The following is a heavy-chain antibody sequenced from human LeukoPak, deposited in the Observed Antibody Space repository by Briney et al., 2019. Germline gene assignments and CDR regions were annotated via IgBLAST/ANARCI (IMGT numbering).Heavy chain of an antibody. D-gene: IGHD4-17*01. J-gene: IGHJ6*02. CDR2: TRSKARGCTT. Sequence: GGSLRLSCATSGITFSDHYMDWVRQAPGKGLEWVARTRSKARGCTTEYAASVKGRFTVSRDESMNSLYLQMNSLKTEDTAVYYCARGPTVTFNYHYGMDVWGQGTTVTVSS. CDR3: ARGPTVTFNYHYGMDV. CDR1: GITFSDHY. V-gene: IGHV3-72*01.